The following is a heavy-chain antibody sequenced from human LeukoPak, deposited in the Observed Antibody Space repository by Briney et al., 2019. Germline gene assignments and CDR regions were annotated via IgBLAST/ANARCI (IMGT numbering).Heavy chain of an antibody. V-gene: IGHV3-23*01. CDR1: GFTFSSSA. CDR3: ARDDSGSYSYYYYYYGMDV. Sequence: GGSLRLSCAASGFTFSSSAMSWVRQAPGKGLEWVAAISDTGRLSYCADSVNGRFTISRDNSKNTLSLQMNSLRAEDTAVYYCARDDSGSYSYYYYYYGMDVWGQGTTVTVSS. D-gene: IGHD1-26*01. J-gene: IGHJ6*02. CDR2: ISDTGRLS.